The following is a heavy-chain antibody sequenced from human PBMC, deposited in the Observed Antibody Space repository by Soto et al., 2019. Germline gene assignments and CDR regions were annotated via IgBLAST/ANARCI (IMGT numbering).Heavy chain of an antibody. Sequence: GGSLRLSCAASGFTFSSYGMHWVRQAPGKGLEWVAVISYDGSNKYYADSVKGRFTISRDNSKNTLYLQMNSLRAEDTAVYYCAKCSRFLEWLRMKYGMDVWGQGTTVTVSS. CDR3: AKCSRFLEWLRMKYGMDV. V-gene: IGHV3-30*18. CDR2: ISYDGSNK. D-gene: IGHD3-3*01. J-gene: IGHJ6*02. CDR1: GFTFSSYG.